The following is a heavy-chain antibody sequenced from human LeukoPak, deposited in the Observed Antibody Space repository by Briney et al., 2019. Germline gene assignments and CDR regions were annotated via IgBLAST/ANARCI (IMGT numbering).Heavy chain of an antibody. CDR3: ARESYWGSGLKGFDS. D-gene: IGHD7-27*01. J-gene: IGHJ4*02. CDR1: RFTFTGYS. V-gene: IGHV3-48*02. CDR2: ISRDSSNI. Sequence: GGSLRLSCVASRFTFTGYSINWVRQAPGKGLEWVSYISRDSSNIYYADSVKGRFTISRDNAKNSLYLQVNSLRDEDTAVYYCARESYWGSGLKGFDSWGQGTLVTVSS.